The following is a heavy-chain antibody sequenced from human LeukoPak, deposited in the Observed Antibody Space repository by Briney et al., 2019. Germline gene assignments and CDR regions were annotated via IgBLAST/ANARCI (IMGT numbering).Heavy chain of an antibody. V-gene: IGHV1-18*04. J-gene: IGHJ4*02. CDR2: ISAYNGNT. CDR3: ARDGGATKDY. D-gene: IGHD1-26*01. Sequence: ASVKVSCKASGYTFTGYYMHWVRQAPGQGLEWMGWISAYNGNTNYAQKLQGRVTMTTDTSTSTAYMELRSLRSDDTAVYYCARDGGATKDYWGQGTLVTVSS. CDR1: GYTFTGYY.